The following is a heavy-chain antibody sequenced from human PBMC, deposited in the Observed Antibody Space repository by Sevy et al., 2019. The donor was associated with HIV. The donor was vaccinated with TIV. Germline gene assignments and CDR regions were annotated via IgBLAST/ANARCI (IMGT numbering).Heavy chain of an antibody. CDR3: AGDFRQWPYYYYHVMDL. J-gene: IGHJ6*02. CDR2: IKEDGSEK. V-gene: IGHV3-7*01. Sequence: GGSLRLSCAASRFTFSSYWMSWVRQAPGKGLEWVANIKEDGSEKNYVDSVKGRFTISRDNAVKSLYLQRNSLIVEDTAVYVGAGDFRQWPYYYYHVMDLWGQGTKVTVSS. D-gene: IGHD6-19*01. CDR1: RFTFSSYW.